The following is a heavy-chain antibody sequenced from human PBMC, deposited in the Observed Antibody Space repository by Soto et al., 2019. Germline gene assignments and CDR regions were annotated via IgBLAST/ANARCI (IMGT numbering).Heavy chain of an antibody. CDR3: AKMAFFGDPQGEDY. D-gene: IGHD3-10*01. Sequence: EVQLSESGGDLVQPGGSLRLTCVASGFTFRNWAMSWVRQAPGKGLEWVSIISGSGSTTHYADSVKGRFTISRDNSKNPLYLQVNSLRAEDTAVYHCAKMAFFGDPQGEDYWGQGTLVAVSS. CDR1: GFTFRNWA. CDR2: ISGSGSTT. J-gene: IGHJ4*02. V-gene: IGHV3-23*01.